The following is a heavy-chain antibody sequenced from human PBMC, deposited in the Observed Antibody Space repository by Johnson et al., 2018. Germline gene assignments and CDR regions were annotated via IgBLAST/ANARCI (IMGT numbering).Heavy chain of an antibody. Sequence: QVQLVQSGGGVVQPGRSLRLSCAASGFTFSSYAMHWVRQAPGKGLEWVAVISYDGSKKYFADSVKGRFTISRDNSKNTLYLQMNSLRAEETAVYYCARSQAGQHWGQGTLVTVSS. CDR2: ISYDGSKK. J-gene: IGHJ1*01. CDR1: GFTFSSYA. CDR3: ARSQAGQH. V-gene: IGHV3-30-3*01.